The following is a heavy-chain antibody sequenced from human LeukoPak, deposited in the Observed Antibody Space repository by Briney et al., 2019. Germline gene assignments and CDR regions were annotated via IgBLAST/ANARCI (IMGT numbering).Heavy chain of an antibody. J-gene: IGHJ4*02. CDR1: GYTFTSYG. D-gene: IGHD3-9*01. Sequence: ASVTVSCKASGYTFTSYGIIWVRQAPGQGLEWMGWISANNGNTNYAQNLQGRVSMTTDTSTSTAYMELRSLRSDDTAVYYCARDEDTDILTGYERFDYWGQGTLVTVSS. CDR3: ARDEDTDILTGYERFDY. CDR2: ISANNGNT. V-gene: IGHV1-18*01.